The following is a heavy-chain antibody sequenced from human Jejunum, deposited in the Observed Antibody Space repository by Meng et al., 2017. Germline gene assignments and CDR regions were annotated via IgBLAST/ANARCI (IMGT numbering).Heavy chain of an antibody. Sequence: GESLKISCAASGFTLSVHYMDWVRQAPGKGLEWVAGSKNKINGYITEYAASVEGRFTISRDDSQNSLVLEVTSLKTEDAAVYYCTREHTEKGSIDDWGRGTLVTVSS. V-gene: IGHV3-72*01. D-gene: IGHD5-18*01. CDR3: TREHTEKGSIDD. CDR2: SKNKINGYIT. J-gene: IGHJ4*02. CDR1: GFTLSVHY.